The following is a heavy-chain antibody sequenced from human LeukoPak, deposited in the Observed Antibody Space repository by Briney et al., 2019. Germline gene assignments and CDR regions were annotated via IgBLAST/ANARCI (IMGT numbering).Heavy chain of an antibody. Sequence: GGSLRLSCAASGFTFSDHYMDWVRQAPGKGLEWVGRTRNKANSYTTEYAASVKGRFTISRDDSKNSLYLQMNSPKTEDTAVYYCASPQRFGELFFYYWGQGTLVTVSS. CDR2: TRNKANSYTT. V-gene: IGHV3-72*01. CDR3: ASPQRFGELFFYY. J-gene: IGHJ4*02. D-gene: IGHD3-10*01. CDR1: GFTFSDHY.